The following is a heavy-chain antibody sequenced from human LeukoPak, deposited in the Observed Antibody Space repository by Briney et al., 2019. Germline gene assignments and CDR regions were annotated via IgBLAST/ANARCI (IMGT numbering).Heavy chain of an antibody. CDR1: GGSFSGYY. V-gene: IGHV4-34*01. J-gene: IGHJ4*02. D-gene: IGHD6-19*01. CDR3: ARHSSGWYDY. CDR2: INHSGST. Sequence: SETLSLTCAVYGGSFSGYYWSWIRQPPGKGLEWIGEINHSGSTNYNPSLKSRVTLSIDKSKNQFSLKVKTVTAADTAVYYCARHSSGWYDYWGQGTLVTVSS.